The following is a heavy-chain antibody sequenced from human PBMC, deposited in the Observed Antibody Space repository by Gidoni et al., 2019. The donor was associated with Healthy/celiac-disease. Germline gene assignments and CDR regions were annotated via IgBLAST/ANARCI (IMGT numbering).Heavy chain of an antibody. CDR1: GGSFRGSY. D-gene: IGHD6-19*01. V-gene: IGHV4-34*01. CDR3: ARVIRLYSSGWYGFRSAFDI. J-gene: IGHJ3*02. Sequence: QVQLQQWGAGLLKPSETLSLTCAVYGGSFRGSYWSWIRQPPGKGLEWIGEINHSGSTNYNPSLKSRVTISVDTSKNQFSLKLSSVTAADTAVYYCARVIRLYSSGWYGFRSAFDIWGQGTMVTVSS. CDR2: INHSGST.